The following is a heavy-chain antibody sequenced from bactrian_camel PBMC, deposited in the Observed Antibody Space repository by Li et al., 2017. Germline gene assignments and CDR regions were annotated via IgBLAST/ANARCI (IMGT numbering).Heavy chain of an antibody. CDR3: AARSVGWCPLFEHWLGKRAYTPGGYFNN. D-gene: IGHD1*01. CDR2: VYVNGRGT. V-gene: IGHV3S40*01. J-gene: IGHJ4*01. Sequence: VQLVESGGGLVQPGGSLRLSCAASGFVFRRYAMSWVRQAPGKGLEWVSAVYVNGRGTGYADSVKGRFTISQDNAKNTVTLQMNSLKSEDTAMYYCAARSVGWCPLFEHWLGKRAYTPGGYFNNWGQGTQVTVS. CDR1: GFVFRRYA.